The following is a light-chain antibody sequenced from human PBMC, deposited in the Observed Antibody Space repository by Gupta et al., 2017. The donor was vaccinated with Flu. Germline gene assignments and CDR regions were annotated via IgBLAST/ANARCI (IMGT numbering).Light chain of an antibody. V-gene: IGLV2-14*01. Sequence: SSDIGDYNEVSWYQHHPGKAPKLMIYEVSNRPSGVSDRSSGSKSGNTASLTIAGLQGEDEAEYYCTSYSRANTLYVFGSGTTVIVL. CDR2: EVS. CDR1: SSDIGDYNE. J-gene: IGLJ1*01. CDR3: TSYSRANTLYV.